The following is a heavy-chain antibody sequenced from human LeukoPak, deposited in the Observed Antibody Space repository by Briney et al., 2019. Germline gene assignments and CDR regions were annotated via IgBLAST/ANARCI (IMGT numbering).Heavy chain of an antibody. D-gene: IGHD5-24*01. Sequence: SETLSLTCTVSGDSISTYYWSWIRQPPGKGLEWIGYKSYGGRDLYNPSLKSRVTISVDASEKQFSLSLRSVTAADTAMYYCARTTRVAPDGRAEYFQHWGQGTLVTVSS. J-gene: IGHJ1*01. CDR1: GDSISTYY. CDR3: ARTTRVAPDGRAEYFQH. CDR2: KSYGGRD. V-gene: IGHV4-59*01.